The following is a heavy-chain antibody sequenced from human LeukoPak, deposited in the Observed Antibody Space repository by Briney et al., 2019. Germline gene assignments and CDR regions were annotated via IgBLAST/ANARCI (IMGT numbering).Heavy chain of an antibody. CDR2: IYYSGST. Sequence: PSETLSLTCTVSGGSISSYYRSWIRQPPGKGLEWIGNIYYSGSTNYNTSLKSRVTISVDTSKNQFSLKLSSVTAADTAVYYCARVYYDFWSGNYYYYYYYMDVWGKGTTVTVSS. V-gene: IGHV4-59*01. CDR1: GGSISSYY. CDR3: ARVYYDFWSGNYYYYYYYMDV. J-gene: IGHJ6*03. D-gene: IGHD3-3*01.